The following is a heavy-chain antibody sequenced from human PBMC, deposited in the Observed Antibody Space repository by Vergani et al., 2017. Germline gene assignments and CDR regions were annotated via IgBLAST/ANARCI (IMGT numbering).Heavy chain of an antibody. D-gene: IGHD2-15*01. Sequence: EVQLLESGGGLVQPGGSLRLSCAASGFTFSSYAMSWVRQAPGKGLEWVSAISGSGGSTYYTDSVKGRFTISRDNAKNALYLQMNSLRAEDTAVYYCAKDLIPRIPCIGGSCYSYYYYYYGMDVWGQGTTVTVSS. CDR1: GFTFSSYA. V-gene: IGHV3-23*01. CDR3: AKDLIPRIPCIGGSCYSYYYYYYGMDV. CDR2: ISGSGGST. J-gene: IGHJ6*02.